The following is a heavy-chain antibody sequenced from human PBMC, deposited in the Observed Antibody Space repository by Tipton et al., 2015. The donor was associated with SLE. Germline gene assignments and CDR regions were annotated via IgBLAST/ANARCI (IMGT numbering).Heavy chain of an antibody. J-gene: IGHJ4*02. CDR1: GFTFSSYA. V-gene: IGHV3-64D*06. CDR3: ARPALRGGWYYFDY. Sequence: SLRLSCSASGFTFSSYAMHWVRQAPGKGLEYVSAISSNGGSTYYADSVKGRFTISRDNSKNTLYLQMSSLRAEDTAVYYCARPALRGGWYYFDYWGQGTLVTVSS. CDR2: ISSNGGST. D-gene: IGHD6-19*01.